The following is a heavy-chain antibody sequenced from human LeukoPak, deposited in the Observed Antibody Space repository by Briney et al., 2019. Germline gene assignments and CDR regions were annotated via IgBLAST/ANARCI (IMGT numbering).Heavy chain of an antibody. D-gene: IGHD7-27*01. CDR3: AKSGDYRFDP. CDR1: GGSISSSNW. Sequence: SETLSLTCAVSGGSISSSNWWTWVRQPPGKGLEWIGEIYHSGSTNYNPSLKSRVTISVDKSKNHFSLTLTSVTAADTAVYDCAKSGDYRFDPWGQGTLVTVSS. CDR2: IYHSGST. J-gene: IGHJ5*02. V-gene: IGHV4-4*02.